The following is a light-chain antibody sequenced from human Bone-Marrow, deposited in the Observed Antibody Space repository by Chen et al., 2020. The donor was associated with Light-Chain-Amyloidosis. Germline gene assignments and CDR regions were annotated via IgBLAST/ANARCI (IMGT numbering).Light chain of an antibody. Sequence: QSALTQPASVSGSPGQSITISCTGTSSDVGGDNHVSWYQQHPDKAPKLMIYEVTNRPSWVPDRFSGSTSDNTASLTLSGLQTEDEADYCCSSYTITNTLVFGSGTRVTVL. CDR1: SSDVGGDNH. J-gene: IGLJ1*01. CDR3: SSYTITNTLV. V-gene: IGLV2-14*01. CDR2: EVT.